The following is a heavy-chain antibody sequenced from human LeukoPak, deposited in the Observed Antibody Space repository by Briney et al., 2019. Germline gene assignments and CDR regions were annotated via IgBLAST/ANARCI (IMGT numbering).Heavy chain of an antibody. CDR2: IIPIFGTA. D-gene: IGHD3-10*01. J-gene: IGHJ4*02. V-gene: IGHV1-69*06. Sequence: SVKVSCKASGGTFSSYAISWVRQAPGQGLEWMGGIIPIFGTANYAQKFQGRVTITADKSTSTAYMELSSLRSEDTAVYYCARENAGGGSGSSYDCWGQGTLVTVSS. CDR1: GGTFSSYA. CDR3: ARENAGGGSGSSYDC.